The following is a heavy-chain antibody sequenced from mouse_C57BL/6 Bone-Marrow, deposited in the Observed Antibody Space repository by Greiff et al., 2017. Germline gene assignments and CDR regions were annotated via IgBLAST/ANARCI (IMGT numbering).Heavy chain of an antibody. D-gene: IGHD1-1*01. Sequence: QVQLQRSGAELVRPGASVTLSCKASGYTFTDYEMHWVKQTPVHGLEWIGAIDPETGGTAYNQKFKGKAILTADKSSSTAYMELRSLTSEDSAVYYCTGDGLDYWGQGTTLTVSS. CDR1: GYTFTDYE. V-gene: IGHV1-15*01. J-gene: IGHJ2*01. CDR2: IDPETGGT. CDR3: TGDGLDY.